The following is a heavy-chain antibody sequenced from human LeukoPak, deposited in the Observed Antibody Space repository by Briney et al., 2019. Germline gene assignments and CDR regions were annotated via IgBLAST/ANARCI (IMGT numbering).Heavy chain of an antibody. CDR2: ISSSSSTI. Sequence: GGSLRLSCAASGFTFSSYSMNWVRQAPGKGLEWVSYISSSSSTIYYADSVKGRFTISRDNAKNSLYLQMNSLRAEDTAVYYCARVAQGYFDWLLLHSPFDYWGQGTLVTVSS. CDR1: GFTFSSYS. V-gene: IGHV3-48*01. J-gene: IGHJ4*02. CDR3: ARVAQGYFDWLLLHSPFDY. D-gene: IGHD3-9*01.